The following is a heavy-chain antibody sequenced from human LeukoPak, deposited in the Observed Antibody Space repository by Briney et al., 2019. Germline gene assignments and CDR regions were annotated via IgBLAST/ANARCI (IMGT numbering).Heavy chain of an antibody. J-gene: IGHJ5*02. CDR3: TSSRGPDWLDP. Sequence: GGSLRLSCVASAFTFSTYPMTWVRQAPGKGLEWVSSITGTGGSTKYADSVPYYADSVKGRFTISRDNSKDTFYLQMNSLRAEDTAMYYCTSSRGPDWLDPWGQGTLVTVSS. CDR2: ITGTGGSTKYADSVP. CDR1: AFTFSTYP. D-gene: IGHD6-13*01. V-gene: IGHV3-23*01.